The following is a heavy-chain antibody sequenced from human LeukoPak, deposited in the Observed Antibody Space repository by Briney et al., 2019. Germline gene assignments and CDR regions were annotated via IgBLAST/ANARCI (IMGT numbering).Heavy chain of an antibody. CDR2: ISAYNGNT. D-gene: IGHD3-10*01. CDR3: ARGKIYGSGSYHFDY. Sequence: ASVKVSCKASGYTFTSYGISWVRQAPGQGLEWMGWISAYNGNTNYAQKLQGRVTMTTDTSTSTAYMELRSLRSDDTAVYYCARGKIYGSGSYHFDYWGQGTLVTVSS. CDR1: GYTFTSYG. J-gene: IGHJ4*02. V-gene: IGHV1-18*01.